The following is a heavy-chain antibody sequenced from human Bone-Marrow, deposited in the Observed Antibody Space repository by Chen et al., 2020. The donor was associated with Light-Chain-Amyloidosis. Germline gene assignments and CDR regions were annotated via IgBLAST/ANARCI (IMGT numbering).Heavy chain of an antibody. Sequence: EVQLVESGGGLVQPGGSLRLSCAASGFTFSSSDLHWVRQAAGKGLEWVSAIGTICDTYYPGSVKRRFTISSDDAKNSLYLQMNSLRAEDTCVYYCAREVVYSTSAGWYFDLWGRGTLVTVSS. CDR3: AREVVYSTSAGWYFDL. V-gene: IGHV3-13*01. CDR2: IGTICDT. D-gene: IGHD6-6*01. CDR1: GFTFSSSD. J-gene: IGHJ2*01.